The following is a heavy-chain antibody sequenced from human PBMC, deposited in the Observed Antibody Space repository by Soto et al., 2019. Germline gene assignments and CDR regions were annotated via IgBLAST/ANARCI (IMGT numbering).Heavy chain of an antibody. J-gene: IGHJ5*02. D-gene: IGHD6-13*01. CDR2: IFSNDEK. CDR3: ASTYSTSWYWFDP. V-gene: IGHV2-26*04. CDR1: GFSLSNAGLG. Sequence: QVTVKESGPVLVKPTETLTLTCTVSGFSLSNAGLGVSWIRQPPGKALEWLAHIFSNDEKSYSPSLKSRLTLSKDTSKSQVVLTMTNMDPVDTATYYCASTYSTSWYWFDPWGQGTLVTVSS.